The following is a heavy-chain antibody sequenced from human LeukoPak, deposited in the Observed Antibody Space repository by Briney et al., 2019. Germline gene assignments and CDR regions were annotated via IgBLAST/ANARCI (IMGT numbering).Heavy chain of an antibody. J-gene: IGHJ2*01. CDR1: GFTFSNAW. CDR3: TTDGYYYDSSGNNWYFDL. CDR2: IKSKTDGGTT. D-gene: IGHD3-22*01. Sequence: GRSLRLSCAASGFTFSNAWMSWVRQAPGKGLEWVGRIKSKTDGGTTDYAAPVKGRFTISRDDSKNTLYLQMNSLKTEDTAVYYCTTDGYYYDSSGNNWYFDLWGRGTLVTVSS. V-gene: IGHV3-15*01.